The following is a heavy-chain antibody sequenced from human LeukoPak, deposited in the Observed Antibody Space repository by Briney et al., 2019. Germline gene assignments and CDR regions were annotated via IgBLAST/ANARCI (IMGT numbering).Heavy chain of an antibody. CDR1: GYAFVGYY. J-gene: IGHJ4*02. Sequence: ASVKVSCEASGYAFVGYYMHWVRQAPGQGLEWMGWINPNSGGTNYAQKFKGRVTMTRDASIDTAYMDLARLTYDDTAVYYCARVGELRHFDWLSDNDYWGQGTLVTVSS. CDR2: INPNSGGT. CDR3: ARVGELRHFDWLSDNDY. D-gene: IGHD3-9*01. V-gene: IGHV1-2*02.